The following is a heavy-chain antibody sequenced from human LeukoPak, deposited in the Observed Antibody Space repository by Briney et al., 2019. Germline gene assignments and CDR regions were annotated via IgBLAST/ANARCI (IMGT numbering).Heavy chain of an antibody. J-gene: IGHJ4*02. Sequence: ASVKVSCKASGYTFTGYYMHWVRQAPGQGLEWMGWINPNSGGTNYAQKFQGRVTMTRDTSISTAYMELSRLRSDDTAVYYCARDLPQIGGSYYQIDYRGQGTLVTVSS. CDR1: GYTFTGYY. CDR3: ARDLPQIGGSYYQIDY. V-gene: IGHV1-2*02. CDR2: INPNSGGT. D-gene: IGHD1-26*01.